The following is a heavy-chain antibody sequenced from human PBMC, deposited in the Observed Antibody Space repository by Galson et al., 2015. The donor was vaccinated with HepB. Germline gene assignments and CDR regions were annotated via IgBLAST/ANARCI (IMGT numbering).Heavy chain of an antibody. CDR2: ISHDAIKT. CDR1: GNTFSSHA. V-gene: IGHV3-64D*06. CDR3: VAQVTYGGWFDP. J-gene: IGHJ5*02. Sequence: SLRLSCAASGNTFSSHAMHWVRQAPGKGPEYVSAISHDAIKTYYADSVKGRFTISRDNSKDTLYLQMSSLRDQDTAVYYCVAQVTYGGWFDPWGQGTLVTVSS. D-gene: IGHD2-21*02.